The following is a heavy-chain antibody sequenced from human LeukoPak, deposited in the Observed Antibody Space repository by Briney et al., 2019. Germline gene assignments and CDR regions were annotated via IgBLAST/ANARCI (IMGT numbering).Heavy chain of an antibody. Sequence: PGGSLRLSCAASGFTFSSYAMSWVRQAPGKGLEWVAVISNDGSNKHYADSVKGRFTISRDNSKNTLYLQMNSLRAEDTAVYYCAKDLTGVNYCLDQWGQGTLVTVSS. V-gene: IGHV3-30*18. CDR2: ISNDGSNK. CDR3: AKDLTGVNYCLDQ. D-gene: IGHD1-7*01. J-gene: IGHJ4*02. CDR1: GFTFSSYA.